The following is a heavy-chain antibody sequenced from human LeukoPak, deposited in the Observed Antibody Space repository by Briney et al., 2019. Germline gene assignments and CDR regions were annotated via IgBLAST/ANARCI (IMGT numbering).Heavy chain of an antibody. CDR3: ARDDSGPDY. Sequence: GSLRLSCAASGFTFSSYGMHWVRQAPGKGLEWVANMNQDGSEKYYVDSVKGRFTISRDNAENSLYLQMNSLRAEDTAVYYCARDDSGPDYWGQGTLVTVSS. D-gene: IGHD6-19*01. V-gene: IGHV3-7*01. CDR1: GFTFSSYG. CDR2: MNQDGSEK. J-gene: IGHJ4*02.